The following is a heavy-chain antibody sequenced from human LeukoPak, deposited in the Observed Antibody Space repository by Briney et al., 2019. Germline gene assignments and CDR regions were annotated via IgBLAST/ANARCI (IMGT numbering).Heavy chain of an antibody. J-gene: IGHJ4*02. CDR3: ARLPPKIAVAGKEEFDY. CDR2: ISSSSSTI. CDR1: GGSISSSS. Sequence: ETLSLTCTVSGGSISSSSYYWGWIRQPPGKGLEWVSYISSSSSTIYYADSVKGRFTISRDNAKNSLYLQMNSLRAEDTAVYYCARLPPKIAVAGKEEFDYWGQGTLVTVSS. D-gene: IGHD6-19*01. V-gene: IGHV3-48*01.